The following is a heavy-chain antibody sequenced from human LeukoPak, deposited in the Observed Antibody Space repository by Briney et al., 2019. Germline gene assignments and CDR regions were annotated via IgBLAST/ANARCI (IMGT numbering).Heavy chain of an antibody. D-gene: IGHD3-10*01. J-gene: IGHJ6*02. V-gene: IGHV3-74*01. Sequence: PGGSLRLSCVASGFTFSNYWMLWVRQAPGKGLMWVSLISTDGKSTRYAESVKGRFTISRDNSKNTLYLEMNSPRGEDTAVYYCARGHPWLRSDYYYGMDVWGQGTTVTVSS. CDR3: ARGHPWLRSDYYYGMDV. CDR1: GFTFSNYW. CDR2: ISTDGKST.